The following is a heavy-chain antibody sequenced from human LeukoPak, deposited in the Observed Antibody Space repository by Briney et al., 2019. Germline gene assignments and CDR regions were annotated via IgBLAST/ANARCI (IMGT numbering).Heavy chain of an antibody. D-gene: IGHD3-22*01. J-gene: IGHJ4*02. V-gene: IGHV5-51*01. CDR3: ARLQIAMIVADQSYYFDY. CDR2: IYPGDSDT. CDR1: GYSFTSYW. Sequence: GESLKISCKGSGYSFTSYWIGWVRQMPGKGLEWMGIIYPGDSDTRYSPSFQGQVTISADKSISTAYLQWSSLKASDTAMYYCARLQIAMIVADQSYYFDYWGQGTLVTVSS.